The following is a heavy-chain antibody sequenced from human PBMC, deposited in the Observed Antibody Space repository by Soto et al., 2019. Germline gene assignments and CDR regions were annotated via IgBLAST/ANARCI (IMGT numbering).Heavy chain of an antibody. CDR2: IIPIFGTA. CDR3: ARGYYYDSSGYYFFDY. D-gene: IGHD3-22*01. V-gene: IGHV1-69*13. Sequence: ASVKVSCKASGGTFSSYAISWVRQAPGQGLEWMGGIIPIFGTANYAQKFQGRVTITADESTSTAYMELSSLRSEDTAVYYCARGYYYDSSGYYFFDYWGQGTLVTVSS. CDR1: GGTFSSYA. J-gene: IGHJ4*02.